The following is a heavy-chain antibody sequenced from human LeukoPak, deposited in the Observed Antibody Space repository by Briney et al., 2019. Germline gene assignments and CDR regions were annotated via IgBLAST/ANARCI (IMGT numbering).Heavy chain of an antibody. CDR2: ISGSGGST. V-gene: IGHV3-23*01. D-gene: IGHD3-3*01. CDR3: AKGGLRFLEWFTYYFDY. CDR1: GFTFSSYA. Sequence: GGSLRLSCAASGFTFSSYAMSWVRQAPGKGLEWVSAISGSGGSTYYADSVKGRFTISRDNSKNTLYLQMNSLRAEDTAVYYCAKGGLRFLEWFTYYFDYWGQGTLVTVSS. J-gene: IGHJ4*02.